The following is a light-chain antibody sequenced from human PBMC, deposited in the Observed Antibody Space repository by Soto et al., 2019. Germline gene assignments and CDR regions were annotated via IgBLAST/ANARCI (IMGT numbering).Light chain of an antibody. CDR3: SSYTSSSTLMV. Sequence: QSALTQPASVSGSPGQSITISCTGTSSDVGGYNYVSWYQQHPGKAPKLMIYDVSNRPSGVSNRFSGSKSGNTASLTISGLQDEEEAAYYCSSYTSSSTLMVFGGGTKVTVL. V-gene: IGLV2-14*01. CDR2: DVS. J-gene: IGLJ2*01. CDR1: SSDVGGYNY.